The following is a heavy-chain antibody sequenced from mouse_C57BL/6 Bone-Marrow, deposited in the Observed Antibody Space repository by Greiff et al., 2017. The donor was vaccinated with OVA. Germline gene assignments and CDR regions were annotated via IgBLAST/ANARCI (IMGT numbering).Heavy chain of an antibody. CDR3: TTYRY. CDR1: GFNIKDDY. Sequence: VQLQQSGAELVRPGASVKLSCTASGFNIKDDYMHWVKERPEQGLEWIGWIDPENGDTEYASKFQGKVTITADTSSKTVYLHLSSLTSEDTAVYYCTTYRYWGQGTTLTVSS. J-gene: IGHJ2*01. V-gene: IGHV14-4*01. CDR2: IDPENGDT.